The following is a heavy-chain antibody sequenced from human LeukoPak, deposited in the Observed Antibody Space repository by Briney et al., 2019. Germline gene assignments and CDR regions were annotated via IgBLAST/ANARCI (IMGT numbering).Heavy chain of an antibody. Sequence: SETLSLTCTVSGGSISSYYWSWIRQPPGKGLEWIGYIYYSGSTNYNPSLKSRVTISVDTSKEQFSLKLSSVTAADTAVYYCARTQEDGYSDYWGQGTLVTVSS. CDR1: GGSISSYY. V-gene: IGHV4-59*08. J-gene: IGHJ4*02. CDR3: ARTQEDGYSDY. CDR2: IYYSGST.